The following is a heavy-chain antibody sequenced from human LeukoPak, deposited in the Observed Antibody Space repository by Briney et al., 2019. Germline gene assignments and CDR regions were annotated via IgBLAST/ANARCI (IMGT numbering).Heavy chain of an antibody. D-gene: IGHD3-16*02. V-gene: IGHV4-34*01. CDR3: ARMSGSSSYTGRFDP. Sequence: SETLSLTCAVYGGSFSGYYWSWIRQPPGKGLEWIGEINHSGSTNYNPSLKSRVTISVDTSKNQFSLKLSSVTAADTAVYYCARMSGSSSYTGRFDPWGQGTLVTVSS. CDR1: GGSFSGYY. CDR2: INHSGST. J-gene: IGHJ5*02.